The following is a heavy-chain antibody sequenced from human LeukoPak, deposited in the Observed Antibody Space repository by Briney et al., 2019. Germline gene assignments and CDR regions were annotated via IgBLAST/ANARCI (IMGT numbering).Heavy chain of an antibody. V-gene: IGHV4-31*03. CDR3: ASSTQQLVSPVDY. CDR2: VYYSGST. J-gene: IGHJ4*02. Sequence: SETLSLTCTVSGGSISSGGYYWSWIRQHPGKGLEWIGYVYYSGSTYYNPSLKSRVTILVDTSKNQFSLKLSSVTAADTAVYYCASSTQQLVSPVDYWGQGTLVTVSS. D-gene: IGHD6-13*01. CDR1: GGSISSGGYY.